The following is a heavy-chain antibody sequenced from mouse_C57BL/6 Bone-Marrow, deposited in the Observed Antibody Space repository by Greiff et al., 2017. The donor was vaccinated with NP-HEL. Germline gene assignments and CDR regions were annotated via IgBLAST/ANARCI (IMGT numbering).Heavy chain of an antibody. Sequence: EVKLVESGAELVKPGASVKLSCTASGFNIKDYYMHWVKQRTEQGLEWIGRIDPEDGETKYAQKFQGKATITADTSSNTAYLQLSSLTSEDTAVYYCLYYYDYDDYWGQGTTLTVSS. CDR1: GFNIKDYY. CDR2: IDPEDGET. V-gene: IGHV14-2*01. D-gene: IGHD2-4*01. J-gene: IGHJ2*01. CDR3: LYYYDYDDY.